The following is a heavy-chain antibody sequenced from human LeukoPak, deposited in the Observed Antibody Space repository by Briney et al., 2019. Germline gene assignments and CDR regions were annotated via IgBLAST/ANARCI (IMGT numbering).Heavy chain of an antibody. CDR3: ARDGGPIVLGAFDL. CDR2: IYTSGST. J-gene: IGHJ3*01. D-gene: IGHD2-21*01. V-gene: IGHV4-4*07. CDR1: GGSISSYY. Sequence: PSETLSLTCTVSGGSISSYYWSWIRQPAGKGLEWIGRIYTSGSTNYNPSLKSRVTMSVDTSKNQFSLQLNSVTAEDTAVYYCARDGGPIVLGAFDLWGQGTMVTVSS.